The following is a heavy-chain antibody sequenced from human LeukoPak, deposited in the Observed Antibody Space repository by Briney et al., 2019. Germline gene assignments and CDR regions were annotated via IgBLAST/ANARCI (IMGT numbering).Heavy chain of an antibody. J-gene: IGHJ6*02. CDR3: ARDSRLVVVAATTAGYYYGMDV. D-gene: IGHD2-15*01. V-gene: IGHV3-21*01. CDR2: ISSSSSYI. CDR1: GFTFGDYA. Sequence: GGSLRLSCTASGFTFGDYAMSWFRQAPGKGLEWVSSISSSSSYIYYADSVKGRFTISRDNAKNSLYLQMNSLRAEDTAVYYCARDSRLVVVAATTAGYYYGMDVWGQGTTVTVSS.